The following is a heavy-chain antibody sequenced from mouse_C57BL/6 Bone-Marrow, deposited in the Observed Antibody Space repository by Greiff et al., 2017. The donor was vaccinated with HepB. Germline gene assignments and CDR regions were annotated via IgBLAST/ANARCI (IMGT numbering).Heavy chain of an antibody. J-gene: IGHJ3*01. Sequence: EVKLVESGGGLVKPGGSLKLSCAASGFTFSSYAMSWVRQTPEKRLEWVATISDGGSYTYYPDNVKGRFTISRDNAKNNLYLQMSHLKSEDTAMYYCARDRRYAWFAYWGQGTLVTVSA. CDR1: GFTFSSYA. CDR2: ISDGGSYT. D-gene: IGHD2-12*01. CDR3: ARDRRYAWFAY. V-gene: IGHV5-4*01.